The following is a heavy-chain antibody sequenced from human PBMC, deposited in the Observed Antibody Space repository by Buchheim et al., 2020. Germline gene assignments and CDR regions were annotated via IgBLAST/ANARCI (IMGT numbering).Heavy chain of an antibody. D-gene: IGHD6-13*01. Sequence: EVPLLESGGGLIQAGGSLRLSCVASRISFKNYAMSWVRQGPGKGLERVASISDSGSTVNYAGSVKGRFTVFRDNSRNTLYLQMNDLRTEDTAVYYCAKIPLYSSSWPPVYWGQGTL. CDR2: ISDSGSTV. J-gene: IGHJ4*02. CDR1: RISFKNYA. CDR3: AKIPLYSSSWPPVY. V-gene: IGHV3-23*01.